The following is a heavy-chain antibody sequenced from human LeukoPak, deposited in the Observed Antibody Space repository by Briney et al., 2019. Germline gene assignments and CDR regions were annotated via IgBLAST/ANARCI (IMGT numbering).Heavy chain of an antibody. CDR3: ARGMYYDFWSGYHYFDY. D-gene: IGHD3-3*01. V-gene: IGHV4-34*01. J-gene: IGHJ4*02. Sequence: KASETLSLTCAVYGGSFSGYYWSWIRQPPGKGLEWIGEISHSGSTNYNPSLKSRVTISVDTSKNQFSLKLSSVTAADTAVYYCARGMYYDFWSGYHYFDYWGQGTLVTVSS. CDR2: ISHSGST. CDR1: GGSFSGYY.